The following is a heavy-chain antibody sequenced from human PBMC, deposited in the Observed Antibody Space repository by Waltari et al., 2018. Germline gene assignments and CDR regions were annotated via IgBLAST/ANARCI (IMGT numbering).Heavy chain of an antibody. Sequence: QVHLQESGPGLVKPSQTLSLTCSISDASINTGPFHFTWIRQYPGKGLDWIGYVDNTGSPSYNPSLRSRFSISVDTSRRHFSLKLMSVTAADTASYFCAISSSGGNYFDYWGRGTLVTVSS. V-gene: IGHV4-31*03. CDR3: AISSSGGNYFDY. J-gene: IGHJ4*02. CDR1: DASINTGPFH. CDR2: VDNTGSP. D-gene: IGHD6-6*01.